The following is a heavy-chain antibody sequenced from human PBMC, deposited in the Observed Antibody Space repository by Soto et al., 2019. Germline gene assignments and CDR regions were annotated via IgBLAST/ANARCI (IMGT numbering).Heavy chain of an antibody. CDR1: GFTFSSYA. CDR2: ISGSGGST. CDR3: AKDQGSSWYEIDY. Sequence: PGGSLRLSCAASGFTFSSYAMSWVRQAPGKGLEWVSAISGSGGSTYYADSVKGRFTVSRDNSKNTLYLQMNSLRAEDTAVYYCAKDQGSSWYEIDYWGQGTLVTVSS. J-gene: IGHJ4*02. D-gene: IGHD6-13*01. V-gene: IGHV3-23*01.